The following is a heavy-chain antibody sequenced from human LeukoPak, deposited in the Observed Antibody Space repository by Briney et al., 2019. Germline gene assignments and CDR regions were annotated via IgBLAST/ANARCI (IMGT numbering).Heavy chain of an antibody. CDR2: IVGSGGST. D-gene: IGHD3-9*01. CDR1: GFTFSNYA. CDR3: SKWGDYDVLTGYYDSDF. Sequence: GASLRLFCAASGFTFSNYAMSWVRQAPGKGLEWVSAIVGSGGSTYYADSVKGRFTISRDNSKNTLFLQMNSLRVEDTALYYCSKWGDYDVLTGYYDSDFWGQGTLVTVSS. V-gene: IGHV3-23*01. J-gene: IGHJ4*02.